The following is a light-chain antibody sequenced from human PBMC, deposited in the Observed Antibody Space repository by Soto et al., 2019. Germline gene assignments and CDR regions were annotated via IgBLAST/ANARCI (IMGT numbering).Light chain of an antibody. J-gene: IGKJ5*01. V-gene: IGKV3-20*01. Sequence: EFVLTQSPDTLSVSPGDRATLSCRASQSVGRDYLAWYQQKPGQAPRLLIHSASNRATGIPDRFSGSGSGTDFTLSISRLEPXDFAVYYCXQYAKSPITFGQGTRLEI. CDR1: QSVGRDY. CDR3: XQYAKSPIT. CDR2: SAS.